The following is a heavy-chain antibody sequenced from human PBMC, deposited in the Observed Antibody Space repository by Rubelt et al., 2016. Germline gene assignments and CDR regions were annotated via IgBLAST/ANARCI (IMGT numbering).Heavy chain of an antibody. CDR2: ISGSGDST. CDR3: ARGADRNSADY. J-gene: IGHJ4*02. D-gene: IGHD1-7*01. Sequence: SNYALSWVRQAPGKGLEWVSVISGSGDSTYYADSVKGRFTISRDNSKNTLYLQMNSLRAEDTAVYYCARGADRNSADYWGQGTLVTVSS. V-gene: IGHV3-23*01. CDR1: SNYA.